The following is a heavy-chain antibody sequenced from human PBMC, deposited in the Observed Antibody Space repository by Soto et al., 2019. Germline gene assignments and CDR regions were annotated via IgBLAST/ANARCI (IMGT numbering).Heavy chain of an antibody. CDR1: GGSVSSGSYY. Sequence: PSETLSLTCTVSGGSVSSGSYYWSWIRQPPGKGLEWIGYIYYSGSTNYNPSLKSRVTISVDTSKKQFSLKLSSVTAADTAVYYCARDAPRARSLGYGMDVWGQGTTVTVSS. D-gene: IGHD6-6*01. CDR3: ARDAPRARSLGYGMDV. V-gene: IGHV4-61*01. J-gene: IGHJ6*02. CDR2: IYYSGST.